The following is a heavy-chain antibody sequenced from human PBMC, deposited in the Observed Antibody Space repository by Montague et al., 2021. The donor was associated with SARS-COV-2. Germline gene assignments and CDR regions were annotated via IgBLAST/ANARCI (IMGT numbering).Heavy chain of an antibody. CDR3: VDSIKPRRSGSWYGSRCYQFDS. V-gene: IGHV2-5*02. CDR1: GFSLSTSGVG. J-gene: IGHJ4*02. CDR2: IYWDDDR. Sequence: PALVKPTQTLTLTCTFSGFSLSTSGVGVAWIRQPPGKALEWLAIIYWDDDRRYSPSLESGLTITKDTPKNQVVLTMTDMDPVDTATYYCVDSIKPRRSGSWYGSRCYQFDSWGQGALVTVSS. D-gene: IGHD3-22*01.